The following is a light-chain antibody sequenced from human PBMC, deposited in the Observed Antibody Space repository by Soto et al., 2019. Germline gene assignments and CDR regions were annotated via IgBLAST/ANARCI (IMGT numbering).Light chain of an antibody. CDR1: QSISSY. J-gene: IGKJ5*01. CDR2: AAS. CDR3: QQSYSTPPLT. Sequence: DIQMTQSPSSLSASVGDRVTITCRASQSISSYLHWYQQKPGKAPKLLIYAASSLQSGVPSRFSGSGSGTDFTLTISSLQPEDFATYYCQQSYSTPPLTFGEGTRLEIK. V-gene: IGKV1-39*01.